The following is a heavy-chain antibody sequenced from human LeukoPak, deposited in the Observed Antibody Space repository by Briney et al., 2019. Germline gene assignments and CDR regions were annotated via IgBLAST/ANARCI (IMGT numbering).Heavy chain of an antibody. CDR3: ARRCSSTSCYGAFDI. D-gene: IGHD2-2*01. V-gene: IGHV3-7*03. CDR2: IKQDGSEK. Sequence: PGGSLRLSCAASGFTFSSYWMSWVRQAPGKGLEWVANIKQDGSEKYVDSVKGRFTISRDNAKNSLYLQMNSLRAEDTALYHCARRCSSTSCYGAFDIWGQGTMVTVSS. J-gene: IGHJ3*02. CDR1: GFTFSSYW.